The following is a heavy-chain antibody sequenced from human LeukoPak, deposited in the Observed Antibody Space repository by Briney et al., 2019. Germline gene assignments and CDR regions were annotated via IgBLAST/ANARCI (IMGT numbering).Heavy chain of an antibody. CDR1: GLTFSSYW. J-gene: IGHJ3*02. CDR3: ARDTPPHYYDSSGQDAFDI. CDR2: IKQDGSEK. D-gene: IGHD3-22*01. Sequence: GGSLSLSCAASGLTFSSYWMSWVRQAPGKGLEWVANIKQDGSEKYYVDSVKGRFTISRDNAKNSLYLQMNSLRAEDTAVYYCARDTPPHYYDSSGQDAFDIWGQGTMVTVSS. V-gene: IGHV3-7*01.